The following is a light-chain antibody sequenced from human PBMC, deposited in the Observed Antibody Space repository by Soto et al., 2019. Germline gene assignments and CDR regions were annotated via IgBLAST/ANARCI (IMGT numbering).Light chain of an antibody. CDR3: ATWDDNVYV. Sequence: QSALTQPPSASGTPGQTVTISCSISSPNVGTNPVAWYQQLPGTAPKLLSYTNSQRPLAVPVRFPGSKSGTSASLAISGLQSEDEGDYYCATWDDNVYVFGTGTKVPVL. J-gene: IGLJ1*01. CDR1: SPNVGTNP. CDR2: TNS. V-gene: IGLV1-44*01.